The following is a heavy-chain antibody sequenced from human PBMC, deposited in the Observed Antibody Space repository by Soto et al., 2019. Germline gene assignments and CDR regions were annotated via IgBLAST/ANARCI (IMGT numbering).Heavy chain of an antibody. CDR3: ARETGSGYDFGDLDY. CDR2: IIPILGIA. J-gene: IGHJ4*02. D-gene: IGHD5-12*01. V-gene: IGHV1-69*04. CDR1: GGTFSSYT. Sequence: SVKVSCKASGGTFSSYTISWVRQAPGQGLEWMGRIIPILGIANYAQKFQGRVTITADKSTSTAYMELSSLRSEDTAVYYCARETGSGYDFGDLDYWGQGTLVTVSS.